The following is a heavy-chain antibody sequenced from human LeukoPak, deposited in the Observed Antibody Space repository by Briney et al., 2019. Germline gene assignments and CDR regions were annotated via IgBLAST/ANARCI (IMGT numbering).Heavy chain of an antibody. CDR3: ATLHSGYSGHGTDY. J-gene: IGHJ4*02. D-gene: IGHD5-12*01. V-gene: IGHV1-2*02. Sequence: GASVKVSCKASGYTFTGYYIHWVRQAPGQGLEWMGWINPNSGGTYFSQKFQGRVTMTEDTSTDTAYMELSSLRSEDTAVYYCATLHSGYSGHGTDYWGQGTLVTVSS. CDR2: INPNSGGT. CDR1: GYTFTGYY.